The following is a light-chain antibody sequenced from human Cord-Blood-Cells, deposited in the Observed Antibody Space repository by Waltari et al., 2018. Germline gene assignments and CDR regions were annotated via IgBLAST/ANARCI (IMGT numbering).Light chain of an antibody. CDR2: AAS. V-gene: IGKV1-39*01. J-gene: IGKJ2*01. CDR3: QHSYSTPT. Sequence: DIQMTQSPSSLSASVGDRVTITCRASQSISSYLNWYQQKPGKAPKLLIYAASSLQSVVPSRFSGSGSGTDFTLTISSLQPEDFATYYCQHSYSTPTFGQGTKLEIK. CDR1: QSISSY.